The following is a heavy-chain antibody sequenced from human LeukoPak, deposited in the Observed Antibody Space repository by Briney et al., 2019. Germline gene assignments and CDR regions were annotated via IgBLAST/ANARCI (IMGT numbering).Heavy chain of an antibody. D-gene: IGHD3-3*01. V-gene: IGHV4-31*03. J-gene: IGHJ4*02. Sequence: SETLSLTCTVSGGSISSGGYYWSWIRQHPGKGLEWIGHIYYSGSTYYNPSLKSRVTISVDTSKNQFSLRLSSVTAADTAVYYCARTLHYDFWSGYNYWGQGTLVTVSS. CDR2: IYYSGST. CDR3: ARTLHYDFWSGYNY. CDR1: GGSISSGGYY.